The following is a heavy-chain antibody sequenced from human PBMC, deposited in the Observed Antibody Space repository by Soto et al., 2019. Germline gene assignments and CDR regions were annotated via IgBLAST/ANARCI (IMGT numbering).Heavy chain of an antibody. Sequence: ASVKVSCKASGYTFPSYGISWVRQAPGQGLEWMGWISAYNGNTNYAQKLQGRVTMTTDTSTSTAYMELRSLRSDDTAVYYCARDFVVLYQIVERRFDPWGQGTLVTVSS. CDR1: GYTFPSYG. V-gene: IGHV1-18*04. CDR2: ISAYNGNT. D-gene: IGHD1-26*01. J-gene: IGHJ5*02. CDR3: ARDFVVLYQIVERRFDP.